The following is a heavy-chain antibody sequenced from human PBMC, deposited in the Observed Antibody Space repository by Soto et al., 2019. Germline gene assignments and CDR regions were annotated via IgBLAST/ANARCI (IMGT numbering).Heavy chain of an antibody. Sequence: ASVTVSCKASGYTITSYGIRWVRQAPGQGLEWMGWISAYNRNTNYAQKLQGRVTMTTDTSTSTAYMELRSLRSDDTAVYYCARSRSGGAFDYWGQGTLVTVSS. D-gene: IGHD3-10*01. CDR3: ARSRSGGAFDY. V-gene: IGHV1-18*01. CDR1: GYTITSYG. CDR2: ISAYNRNT. J-gene: IGHJ4*02.